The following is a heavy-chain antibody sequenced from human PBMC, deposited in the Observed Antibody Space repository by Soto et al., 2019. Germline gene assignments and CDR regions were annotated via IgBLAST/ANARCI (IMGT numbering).Heavy chain of an antibody. J-gene: IGHJ4*02. Sequence: SETLSLTCSVSGYSISSGYFWAWIRQPPGKGLECIGNIVYSGSTHYNPSLKSRVTISWDTSKNQFSLNLASATAADTAIYYCRRDDYNNQEGTGDWCPGTLVTVS. CDR3: RRDDYNNQEGTGD. CDR2: IVYSGST. D-gene: IGHD4-4*01. CDR1: GYSISSGYF. V-gene: IGHV4-38-2*02.